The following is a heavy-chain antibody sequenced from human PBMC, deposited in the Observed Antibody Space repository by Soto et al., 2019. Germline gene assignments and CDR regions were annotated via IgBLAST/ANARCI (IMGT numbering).Heavy chain of an antibody. J-gene: IGHJ4*02. CDR3: ARAQGYSGYDGLSN. D-gene: IGHD5-12*01. CDR1: GGTFSSYA. V-gene: IGHV1-69*12. CDR2: IIPIFGTA. Sequence: QVQLVQSGAEVKKPGSSVKVSCKASGGTFSSYAISWERQAPGQGLEWMGGIIPIFGTANYAQKFQGRVTITADESTITAYMELSSLRSEDTAVYYCARAQGYSGYDGLSNWGQGTLVTVSS.